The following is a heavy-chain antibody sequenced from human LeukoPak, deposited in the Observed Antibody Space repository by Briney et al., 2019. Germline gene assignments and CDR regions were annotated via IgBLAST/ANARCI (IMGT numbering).Heavy chain of an antibody. CDR3: ARDHRIFGVVITPDAFDI. D-gene: IGHD3-3*02. Sequence: GGSLRLSCAASGFTFSSYAMNWVRQAPGKGLEWVSSISSSSSYIYYADSVKGRFTISRDNAKNSLYLQMNSLRAEDTAVYYCARDHRIFGVVITPDAFDIWGQGTMVTVSS. CDR2: ISSSSSYI. V-gene: IGHV3-21*01. CDR1: GFTFSSYA. J-gene: IGHJ3*02.